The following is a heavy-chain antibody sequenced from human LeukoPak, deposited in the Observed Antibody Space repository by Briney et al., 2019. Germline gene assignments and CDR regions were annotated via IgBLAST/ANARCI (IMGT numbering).Heavy chain of an antibody. CDR1: GFTFSDYY. CDR2: ISSSGSTI. Sequence: GGSLRLSCAASGFTFSDYYMSWIRQAPGKGLEWVSYISSSGSTIYYADSVKGRFTISRDNAKNSLYLQMNSLRAEDTAVYYCAKWPDTSSCWFDPWGQGTLVTVSS. V-gene: IGHV3-11*04. J-gene: IGHJ5*02. CDR3: AKWPDTSSCWFDP. D-gene: IGHD6-6*01.